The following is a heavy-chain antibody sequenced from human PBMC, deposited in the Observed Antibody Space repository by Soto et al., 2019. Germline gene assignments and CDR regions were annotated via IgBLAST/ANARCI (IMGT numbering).Heavy chain of an antibody. Sequence: GASVKVSCKVSGYTLTELSMHWVRQAPGKGLEWMGGFDPEDGETIYAQKFQGRVTMTEDTSTDTAYMELSSLRSEDTAVYYCAILTYYYDSSGYYPDAFDIWGQGTMVTVS. CDR1: GYTLTELS. J-gene: IGHJ3*02. D-gene: IGHD3-22*01. V-gene: IGHV1-24*01. CDR3: AILTYYYDSSGYYPDAFDI. CDR2: FDPEDGET.